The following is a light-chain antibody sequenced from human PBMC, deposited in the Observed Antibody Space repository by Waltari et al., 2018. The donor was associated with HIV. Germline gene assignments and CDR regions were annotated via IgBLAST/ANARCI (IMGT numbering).Light chain of an antibody. J-gene: IGLJ1*01. CDR2: AVS. Sequence: QSALTQPASVSGSPGQSITISCTGTSSDVGGYHSVPWYQLHPGKAPKLMIYAVSNRPSGVSNRFSGSKSDNTASLTISGLQAEDEADYYCSSYTSISTVYVFGTGTEVTVL. V-gene: IGLV2-14*03. CDR1: SSDVGGYHS. CDR3: SSYTSISTVYV.